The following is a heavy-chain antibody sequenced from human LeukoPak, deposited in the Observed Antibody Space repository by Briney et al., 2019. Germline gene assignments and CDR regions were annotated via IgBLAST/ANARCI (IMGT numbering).Heavy chain of an antibody. CDR1: GFTFSSYG. Sequence: GGSLRLSCAASGFTFSSYGMHWVRQAPGKGLEWVAFIRYDGSNKYYADSVKGRFTISRDNAKDSLYLQMNSLGPEDTAVYYCARDPYSGNYGNYYYYYMDVWGKGTTVTISS. CDR3: ARDPYSGNYGNYYYYYMDV. D-gene: IGHD1-26*01. V-gene: IGHV3-30*02. J-gene: IGHJ6*03. CDR2: IRYDGSNK.